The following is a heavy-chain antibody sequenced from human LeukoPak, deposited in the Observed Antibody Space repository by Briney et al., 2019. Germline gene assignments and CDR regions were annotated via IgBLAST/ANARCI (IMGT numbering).Heavy chain of an antibody. CDR2: ISGSGGST. V-gene: IGHV3-23*01. Sequence: GGSLRLSCAASGFTFSSYAMSWVRQAPGKGLEWVSAISGSGGSTYYADAVKGRFTISRDISRNTLYLQMNSLRSEDTAVYYCARAGSSSELDLWGQGTLVTVSS. CDR1: GFTFSSYA. CDR3: ARAGSSSELDL. D-gene: IGHD6-6*01. J-gene: IGHJ5*02.